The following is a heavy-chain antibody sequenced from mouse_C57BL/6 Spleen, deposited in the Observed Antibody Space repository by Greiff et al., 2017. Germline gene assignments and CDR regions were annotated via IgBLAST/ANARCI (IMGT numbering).Heavy chain of an antibody. CDR3: VARYYYFDY. V-gene: IGHV1-69*01. CDR2: IDPSDSYT. CDR1: GYTFTSYW. D-gene: IGHD1-1*01. Sequence: QVQLKQPGAELVMPGASVKLSCKASGYTFTSYWMHWVKQRPGQGLEWIGEIDPSDSYTNYNQKFKGKSTLTVDKSSSTAYMQLSSLTSEDSAVYYCVARYYYFDYWGQGTTLTVSS. J-gene: IGHJ2*01.